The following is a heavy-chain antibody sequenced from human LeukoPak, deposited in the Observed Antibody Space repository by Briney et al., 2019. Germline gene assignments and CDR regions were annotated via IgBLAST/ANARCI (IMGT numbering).Heavy chain of an antibody. CDR1: AGSISSSSHH. CDR3: ARHDGRGGATMGALDS. Sequence: PSETLSLTCTVSAGSISSSSHHWGWIRQSPGKGLEWIGSIYSGRTTYYNPSLNSRVTISVLTSKNQFSLQLHSVTAADAAVYYCARHDGRGGATMGALDSWGQGSLVTVSS. CDR2: IYSGRTT. V-gene: IGHV4-39*01. D-gene: IGHD5-12*01. J-gene: IGHJ4*02.